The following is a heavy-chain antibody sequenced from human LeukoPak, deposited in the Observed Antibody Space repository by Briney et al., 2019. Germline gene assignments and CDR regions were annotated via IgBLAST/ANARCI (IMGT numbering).Heavy chain of an antibody. V-gene: IGHV1-2*02. D-gene: IGHD5-18*01. J-gene: IGHJ4*02. CDR2: INPNSGGT. Sequence: ASVKVSCKAPGYTFTGYYMHWVRQAPGQGLEWMGWINPNSGGTNYAQKFQGRVTMTRDTSTSTAYMELSRLRSDDTAVYYCARGLLSDTAMAYFDYWGQGTLVTVSS. CDR1: GYTFTGYY. CDR3: ARGLLSDTAMAYFDY.